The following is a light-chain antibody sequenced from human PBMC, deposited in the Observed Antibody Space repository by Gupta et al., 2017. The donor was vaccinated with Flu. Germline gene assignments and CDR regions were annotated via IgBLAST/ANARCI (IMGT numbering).Light chain of an antibody. CDR2: EYS. CDR3: SSYTSNSALYV. V-gene: IGLV2-14*01. J-gene: IGLJ1*01. CDR1: NSDVGSYNN. Sequence: QSALTPPASVSGSPAHSHTIPCTGTNSDVGSYNNVCWHQQHPGQAPTLMIYEYSNRPSGFANRFCGSKSGNAATLTISGLQAEDEADYYCSSYTSNSALYVFGTGTKVTVL.